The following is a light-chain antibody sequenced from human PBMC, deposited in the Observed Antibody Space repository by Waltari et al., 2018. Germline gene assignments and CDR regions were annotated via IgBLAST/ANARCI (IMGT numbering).Light chain of an antibody. CDR2: TAS. CDR1: QSIGKS. J-gene: IGKJ2*01. V-gene: IGKV1-39*01. Sequence: DTQMTQSPSSLSASVGDRGTVTCRASQSIGKSLNWYQQKSGQAPKLLIYTASTLQSGVPSRFSGSGSGTDFTLTISSLQPEDFATYYCQQSYTSPPYTFGQGTKLEI. CDR3: QQSYTSPPYT.